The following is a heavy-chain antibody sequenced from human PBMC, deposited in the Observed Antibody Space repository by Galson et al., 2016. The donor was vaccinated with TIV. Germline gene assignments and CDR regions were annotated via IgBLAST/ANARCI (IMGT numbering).Heavy chain of an antibody. CDR2: IDPSGGST. D-gene: IGHD6-13*01. V-gene: IGHV1-46*01. CDR1: GYTFTRYY. J-gene: IGHJ1*01. CDR3: ARLDTSSWYGYFQY. Sequence: SVKVSCKASGYTFTRYYMHWMRQAPGQGLEWMGVIDPSGGSTTYAQKFQGRVTITADKSTTTAYMELSSLRSEDTAMYYCARLDTSSWYGYFQYWGQGTLVTVSS.